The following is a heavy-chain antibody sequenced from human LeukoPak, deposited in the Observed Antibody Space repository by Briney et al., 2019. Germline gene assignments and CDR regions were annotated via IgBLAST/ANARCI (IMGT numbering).Heavy chain of an antibody. CDR3: ARGLMITFGGVIVTYYFDY. D-gene: IGHD3-16*02. J-gene: IGHJ4*02. CDR2: ISAYNSNT. V-gene: IGHV1-18*01. CDR1: GYTFTSYG. Sequence: ASVKVSCQASGYTFTSYGISWVRQAPGQGLAWMGWISAYNSNTNYAQKLQGRVTMTTDTSTSTAYMELRSLRSDDTAVYYCARGLMITFGGVIVTYYFDYWGQGTLVTVSS.